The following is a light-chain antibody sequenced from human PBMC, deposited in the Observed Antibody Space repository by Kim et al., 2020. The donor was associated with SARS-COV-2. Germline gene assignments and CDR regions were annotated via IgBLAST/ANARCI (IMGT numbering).Light chain of an antibody. J-gene: IGLJ2*01. Sequence: SSELTQPPSVPVSPGQTASITCSGDKLGDKYACWYQQKPGQSPVLVIYQNTKRPSGIPERFSGSSSGNTATLTISGTQAMDEADYYCQAWDSSTGVVFGGGTQLTVL. V-gene: IGLV3-1*01. CDR2: QNT. CDR3: QAWDSSTGVV. CDR1: KLGDKY.